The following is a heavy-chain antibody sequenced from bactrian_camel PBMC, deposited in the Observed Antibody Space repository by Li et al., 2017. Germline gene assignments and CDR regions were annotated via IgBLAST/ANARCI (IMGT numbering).Heavy chain of an antibody. CDR3: AAGRGGRWLEETADMY. CDR1: GFTFDGYC. CDR2: IETDGRT. V-gene: IGHV3S55*01. D-gene: IGHD2*01. Sequence: HVQVVESGGGSVQAGGSLTLSCAGTGFTFDGYCMAWFRQAPGKERKGVASIETDGRTEYEASVKGRFTISEDKAKNTYYQQMNSLKPEDTAMYYCAAGRGGRWLEETADMYWG. J-gene: IGHJ4*01.